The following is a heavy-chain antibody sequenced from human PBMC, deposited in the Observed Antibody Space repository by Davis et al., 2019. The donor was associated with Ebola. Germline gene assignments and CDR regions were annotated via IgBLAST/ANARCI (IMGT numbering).Heavy chain of an antibody. CDR2: ISAYNGNT. D-gene: IGHD2-15*01. Sequence: ASVKVSCKASGGTFSSYAISWVRQAPGQGLEWMGWISAYNGNTNYAQKLQGRVTMTTDTSTSTAYMELSSLRSEDTAVYYCARGYCSGGSCYSGDYWGQGTLVTVSS. V-gene: IGHV1-18*01. J-gene: IGHJ4*02. CDR3: ARGYCSGGSCYSGDY. CDR1: GGTFSSYA.